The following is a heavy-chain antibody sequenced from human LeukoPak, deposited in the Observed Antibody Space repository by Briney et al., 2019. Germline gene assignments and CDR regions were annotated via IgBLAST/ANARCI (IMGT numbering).Heavy chain of an antibody. CDR2: IYSGGST. CDR3: ARGPAGYN. CDR1: GFTASSNH. Sequence: GGSLRLSCAASGFTASSNHMSWVRQAPGKGLEWVSDIYSGGSTDYADSVKGRFTISRDNLKNTLYLQMNSLRAEDTAVYYCARGPAGYNWGQGTLVTFSS. V-gene: IGHV3-53*01. D-gene: IGHD1-1*01. J-gene: IGHJ4*02.